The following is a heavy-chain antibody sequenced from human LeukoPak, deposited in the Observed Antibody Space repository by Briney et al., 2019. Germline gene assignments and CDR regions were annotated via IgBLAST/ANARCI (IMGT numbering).Heavy chain of an antibody. CDR1: GFAFSSYE. D-gene: IGHD6-13*01. V-gene: IGHV3-48*03. CDR3: ARLGQQLVEGAFDY. J-gene: IGHJ4*02. CDR2: ISSSGSTI. Sequence: PGGSLRLSCAASGFAFSSYEMNWVRQAPGKGLEWVSYISSSGSTIYYADSVKGRFTISRDNAKNSLYLQMNSLRAEDTAVYYCARLGQQLVEGAFDYWGQGTLVTVSS.